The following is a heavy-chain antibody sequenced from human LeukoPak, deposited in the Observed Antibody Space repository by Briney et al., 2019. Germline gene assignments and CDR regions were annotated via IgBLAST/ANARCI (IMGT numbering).Heavy chain of an antibody. D-gene: IGHD3-16*01. CDR2: ISSSSSYI. CDR3: AKYDPGESGFDY. Sequence: GGSLRLSCAASGFTFSSYAMNWVRQAPGKGLEWVSSISSSSSYIYYADSVKGRFTISRDNAKNSLYLQMNSLRAEDTAVYYCAKYDPGESGFDYWGQGTLVTVSS. V-gene: IGHV3-21*01. CDR1: GFTFSSYA. J-gene: IGHJ4*02.